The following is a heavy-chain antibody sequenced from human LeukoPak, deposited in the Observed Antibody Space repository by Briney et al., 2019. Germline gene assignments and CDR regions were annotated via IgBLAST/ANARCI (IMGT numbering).Heavy chain of an antibody. CDR1: GDSVSSNSAA. CDR2: TYYRSKWYN. V-gene: IGHV6-1*01. J-gene: IGHJ4*02. CDR3: ARDPGVGAYYDFWSGYYPFDY. Sequence: SQTLSLTCAISGDSVSSNSAAWNWIRQSPSRGLEWLGRTYYRSKWYNDYAVSAKSRITINPDTSKNQFSLQLNPVTPEDTAVYYCARDPGVGAYYDFWSGYYPFDYWGQGTLVTVSS. D-gene: IGHD3-3*01.